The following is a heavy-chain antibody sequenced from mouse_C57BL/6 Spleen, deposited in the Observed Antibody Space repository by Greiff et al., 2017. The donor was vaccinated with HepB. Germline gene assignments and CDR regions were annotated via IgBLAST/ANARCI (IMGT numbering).Heavy chain of an antibody. V-gene: IGHV1-19*01. D-gene: IGHD1-1*01. CDR2: INPYNGGT. Sequence: VQLQQSGPVLVKPGASVKMSCKASGYTFTDYYMNWVKQSHGKSLEWIGVINPYNGGTSYNQKFKGKATLTVDKSSSTAYMELNSLTSEDSAVYYCARGYGSSSCYFDVWCTGTPFTVSP. CDR3: ARGYGSSSCYFDV. J-gene: IGHJ1*03. CDR1: GYTFTDYY.